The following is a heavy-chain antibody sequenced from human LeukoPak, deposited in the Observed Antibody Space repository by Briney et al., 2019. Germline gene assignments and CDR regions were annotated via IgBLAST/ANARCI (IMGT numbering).Heavy chain of an antibody. D-gene: IGHD3-3*01. V-gene: IGHV4-4*07. J-gene: IGHJ4*02. CDR3: ARDTGKSGYPDY. Sequence: PSETLSPTCTVSGGSISSYYWSWIRQPAGKAPEWIGRIYSSGIINYNPSLKSRVTMSLDNSKNQLSLKLSYVTAADTAVYYCARDTGKSGYPDYWGQGTLVPVSS. CDR2: IYSSGII. CDR1: GGSISSYY.